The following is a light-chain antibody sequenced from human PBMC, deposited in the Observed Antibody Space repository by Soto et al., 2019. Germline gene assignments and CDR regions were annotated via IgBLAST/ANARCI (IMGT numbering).Light chain of an antibody. CDR3: SSYTTSNTRQIV. J-gene: IGLJ1*01. CDR1: SSDVVGYNY. CDR2: DVS. V-gene: IGLV2-14*03. Sequence: QSVLTQPASVSGSPGQSITISCTGTSSDVVGYNYVSWYQHYPGKAPKLIIYDVSNRPSGVSNRFSGSKSGNTASLTISGLQPEDEADYYCSSYTTSNTRQIVFGTGTKVTVL.